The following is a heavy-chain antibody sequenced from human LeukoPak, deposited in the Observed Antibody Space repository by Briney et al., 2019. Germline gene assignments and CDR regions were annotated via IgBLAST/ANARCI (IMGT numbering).Heavy chain of an antibody. CDR1: GFTFSSYW. Sequence: PGGSLRLSCAASGFTFSSYWMSWVRQAPGKGLEWVANIKQDGSGKYYVDSVKGRFTISRDNAKNSLYLQMNSLRAEDTAVYYCARDLWFGESYFDYWGQGTLVTVSS. CDR2: IKQDGSGK. D-gene: IGHD3-10*01. J-gene: IGHJ4*02. V-gene: IGHV3-7*01. CDR3: ARDLWFGESYFDY.